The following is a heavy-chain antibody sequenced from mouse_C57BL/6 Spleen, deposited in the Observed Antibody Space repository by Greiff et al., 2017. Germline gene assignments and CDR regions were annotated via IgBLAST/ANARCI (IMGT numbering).Heavy chain of an antibody. V-gene: IGHV3-6*01. Sequence: ESGPGLVKPSQSLSLTCSVTGYSITSGYYWNWIRQFPGNKLEWMGYISYDGSNNYNPSLKNRISITRDTSKNQFFLKLNSVTTEDTATYYCARRKGGSYYAMDYWGQGTSVTVSS. CDR2: ISYDGSN. D-gene: IGHD1-3*01. CDR1: GYSITSGYY. CDR3: ARRKGGSYYAMDY. J-gene: IGHJ4*01.